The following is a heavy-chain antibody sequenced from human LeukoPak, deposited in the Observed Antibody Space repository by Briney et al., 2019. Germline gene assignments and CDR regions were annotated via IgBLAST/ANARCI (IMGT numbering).Heavy chain of an antibody. V-gene: IGHV3-23*01. CDR2: ISGSADRT. CDR3: AKESPYGSGSRNYYFHY. Sequence: GGSLRLSCAASGFTFSSYAMSWVRQAPGKGLEWVSAISGSADRTYYADSVKGRFTISRDNSKNTLYLQMNSLRPEGTAIYYFAKESPYGSGSRNYYFHYWGQGTLVTVSS. CDR1: GFTFSSYA. D-gene: IGHD3-10*01. J-gene: IGHJ4*02.